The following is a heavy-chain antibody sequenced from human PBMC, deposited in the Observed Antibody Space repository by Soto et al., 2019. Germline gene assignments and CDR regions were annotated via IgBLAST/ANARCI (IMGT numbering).Heavy chain of an antibody. V-gene: IGHV1-2*02. Sequence: GASVKVSCKASGYTFTGYYMHWVRQAPGQGLEWMGWINPNSGGTNYAQKFRGRVTMTRDTSISTAYMELSRLRSDDTAVYYCAREMLSHSYGSSYGMDVWGQGTTVTVSS. CDR3: AREMLSHSYGSSYGMDV. CDR1: GYTFTGYY. D-gene: IGHD5-18*01. J-gene: IGHJ6*02. CDR2: INPNSGGT.